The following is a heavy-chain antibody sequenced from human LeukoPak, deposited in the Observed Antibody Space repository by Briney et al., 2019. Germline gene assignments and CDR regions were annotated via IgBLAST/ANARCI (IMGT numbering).Heavy chain of an antibody. D-gene: IGHD5-24*01. V-gene: IGHV3-7*01. Sequence: PGGSLRLSCAASGFTFSSCWMSWVRQAPGKGLEWVANIKQDGSEKYYVDSVKGRFTISRDNAKNSLYLQMNSLRAEDTAVYYCAREQSRDGYKNFDYWGQGTLVTVSS. CDR3: AREQSRDGYKNFDY. J-gene: IGHJ4*02. CDR1: GFTFSSCW. CDR2: IKQDGSEK.